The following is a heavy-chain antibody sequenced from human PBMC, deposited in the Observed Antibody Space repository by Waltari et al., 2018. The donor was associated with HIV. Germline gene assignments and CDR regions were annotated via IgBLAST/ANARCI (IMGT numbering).Heavy chain of an antibody. D-gene: IGHD6-19*01. CDR2: IYYSGST. Sequence: QLQLQESGPGLVKPSETLSLTCTVSGGSIRATTYSCGSLRQPTGKGLEWVGSIYYSGSTYYNPSLKSRVTISVDTSKSQFSLRLTSVTAADAALYYCARLHSSGWYFDHWGQGTLVTVSS. J-gene: IGHJ4*02. V-gene: IGHV4-39*01. CDR3: ARLHSSGWYFDH. CDR1: GGSIRATTYS.